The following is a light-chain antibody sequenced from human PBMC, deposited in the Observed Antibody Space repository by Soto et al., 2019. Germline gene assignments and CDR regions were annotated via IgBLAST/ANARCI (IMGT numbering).Light chain of an antibody. CDR1: QSVSSSY. CDR3: QQYGSSLTWT. J-gene: IGKJ1*01. V-gene: IGKV3-20*01. Sequence: EIVLTQSPGTLSLSPGERAALSCSAIQSVSSSYLAWYQQKPGQAPRLLIYGASSRATGIPDRFSGSGSGTDFTLTISRLEPEDFAVYYCQQYGSSLTWTFGQGTKVDIK. CDR2: GAS.